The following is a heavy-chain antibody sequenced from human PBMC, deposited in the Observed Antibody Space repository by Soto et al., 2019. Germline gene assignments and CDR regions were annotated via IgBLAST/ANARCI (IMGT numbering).Heavy chain of an antibody. V-gene: IGHV1-18*01. D-gene: IGHD6-6*01. Sequence: QVQLVQSGAEVKKPGASLKVSCKASGYTFTSYGISWVRQAPGQGLEWMGWISDYNGNTNYAQKLQGRVTMTTDTSTSTAYMELRSLRSDDTAVYYCARDPPALSGIAAQGVGFDYWGQGTLVTVSS. CDR2: ISDYNGNT. CDR1: GYTFTSYG. CDR3: ARDPPALSGIAAQGVGFDY. J-gene: IGHJ4*02.